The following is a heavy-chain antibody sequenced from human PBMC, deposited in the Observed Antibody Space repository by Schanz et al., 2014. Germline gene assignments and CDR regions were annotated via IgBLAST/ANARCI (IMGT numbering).Heavy chain of an antibody. CDR1: GFTFSIYA. J-gene: IGHJ4*02. Sequence: VQLVESGGGLVQPGGSLRLSCSASGFTFSIYAMHWVRQAPGKGLEYVSAISHDGYSTYYADSVKGRFTISGDSSKYTVYLQMNSLRADDTAVYYCARDHTTESYYSAGPPIDYWGQGTLLTVSS. CDR2: ISHDGYST. CDR3: ARDHTTESYYSAGPPIDY. D-gene: IGHD1-26*01. V-gene: IGHV3-64*04.